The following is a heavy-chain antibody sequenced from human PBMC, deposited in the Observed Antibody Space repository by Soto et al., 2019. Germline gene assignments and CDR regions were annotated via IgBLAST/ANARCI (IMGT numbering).Heavy chain of an antibody. V-gene: IGHV4-34*01. J-gene: IGHJ6*03. D-gene: IGHD3-16*01. CDR2: ITHSGTT. Sequence: QVQLPQWGVGLLKPSGTLSLSCAVYGGSFSGYYWNWIRQPPGKGLEWIGEITHSGTTHCNPCLKSRVTISVDTSKNQCSLKLNSVTAADAGLYYCERGGGNSYYMDVWGRGTRVTVSS. CDR1: GGSFSGYY. CDR3: ERGGGNSYYMDV.